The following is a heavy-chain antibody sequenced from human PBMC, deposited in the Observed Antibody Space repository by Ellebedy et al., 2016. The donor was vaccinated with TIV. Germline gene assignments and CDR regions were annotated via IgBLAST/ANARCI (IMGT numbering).Heavy chain of an antibody. Sequence: SETLSLXXTVSGGSISSSSYYWGWIRQPPGKGLEWIGSIYYSGSTYYNPSLKSRVTISVDTSKNQFSLKLSSVTAADTAVYYCATTYDSSGYYLGGDAFDIWGQGTMVTVSS. CDR1: GGSISSSSYY. CDR2: IYYSGST. D-gene: IGHD3-22*01. CDR3: ATTYDSSGYYLGGDAFDI. V-gene: IGHV4-39*07. J-gene: IGHJ3*02.